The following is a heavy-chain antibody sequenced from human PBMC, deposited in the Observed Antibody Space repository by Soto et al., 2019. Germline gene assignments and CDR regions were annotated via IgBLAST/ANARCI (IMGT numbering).Heavy chain of an antibody. J-gene: IGHJ4*02. D-gene: IGHD3-3*01. V-gene: IGHV1-2*02. Sequence: ASVKVSCKASGYTFTGYYMHWVRQAPGQGLEWMGWINPNSGGTNYAQKFQGRVTMTRDTSISTAYMELSRLRSDDTAVYYCATGKDDFWSGYYPSCWGQGTLVTVSS. CDR2: INPNSGGT. CDR1: GYTFTGYY. CDR3: ATGKDDFWSGYYPSC.